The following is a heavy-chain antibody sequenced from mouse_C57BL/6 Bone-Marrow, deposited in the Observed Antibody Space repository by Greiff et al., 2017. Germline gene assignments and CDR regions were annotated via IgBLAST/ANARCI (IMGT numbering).Heavy chain of an antibody. CDR1: GYTFTSYW. Sequence: VQLQQSGAELVKPGASVKLSCKASGYTFTSYWMHWVKQRPGQGLEWIGMIHPNSGSTNYNEKFKSKATLTVDKSSSTAYMQLSSLTSEDSAVYYCARSLFYDYLSPFGYWGQGTLVTVSA. J-gene: IGHJ3*01. V-gene: IGHV1-64*01. CDR3: ARSLFYDYLSPFGY. D-gene: IGHD2-4*01. CDR2: IHPNSGST.